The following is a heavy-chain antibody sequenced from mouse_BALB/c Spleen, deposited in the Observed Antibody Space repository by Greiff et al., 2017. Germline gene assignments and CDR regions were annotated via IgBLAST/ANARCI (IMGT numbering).Heavy chain of an antibody. V-gene: IGHV14-4*02. CDR2: IDPENGDT. J-gene: IGHJ4*01. Sequence: EVQLQQSGAELVRSGASVKLSCTASGFNIKDYYMHWVKQRPEQGLEWIGWIDPENGDTEYAPKFQGKATMTADTSSNTAYLQLSSLTSEDTAVYYCSYYRYDEGNYYAMDYWGQGTSVTVSS. CDR3: SYYRYDEGNYYAMDY. D-gene: IGHD2-14*01. CDR1: GFNIKDYY.